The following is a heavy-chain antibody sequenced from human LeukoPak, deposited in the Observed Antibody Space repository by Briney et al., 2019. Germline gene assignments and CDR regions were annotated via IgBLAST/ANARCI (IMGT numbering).Heavy chain of an antibody. D-gene: IGHD1-7*01. CDR1: GGSISSGGYY. Sequence: SETLSLTCTVSGGSISSGGYYWSWIRQPPGKGLEWIGYIYHSGSTYYNPSLKSRVTISVDRSKNQFSLKLSSVTAADTAVYYCARAPLTGTTRYYYYMDVWGKGTTVTVSS. J-gene: IGHJ6*03. V-gene: IGHV4-30-2*01. CDR2: IYHSGST. CDR3: ARAPLTGTTRYYYYMDV.